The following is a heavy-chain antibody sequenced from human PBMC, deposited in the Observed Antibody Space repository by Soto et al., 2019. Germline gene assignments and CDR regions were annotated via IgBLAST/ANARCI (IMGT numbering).Heavy chain of an antibody. V-gene: IGHV3-30-3*01. J-gene: IGHJ5*02. Sequence: PGGSLRLSCAASGFTFSSYAMHWVRQAPGKGLEWVAVISYDGSNKYYADSVKGRFTISRDNSKNTLYLQMNSLRAEDTAVYYCASIAAANNWFDPWGQGTLVTVSS. CDR2: ISYDGSNK. CDR3: ASIAAANNWFDP. CDR1: GFTFSSYA. D-gene: IGHD6-13*01.